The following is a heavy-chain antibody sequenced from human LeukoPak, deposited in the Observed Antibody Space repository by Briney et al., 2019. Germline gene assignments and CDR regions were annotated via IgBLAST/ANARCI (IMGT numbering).Heavy chain of an antibody. J-gene: IGHJ4*03. V-gene: IGHV4-34*01. Sequence: SETLSLTCAVYGGSFSRYYWSWIRQSPGKGLEWIAEIDHRGDTNYNPSVKSRVTISVDTFKNQFSLKVRSLSAADTAVYYCARGATISETGYFDFWGQGTPVIVSS. CDR3: ARGATISETGYFDF. D-gene: IGHD5-24*01. CDR1: GGSFSRYY. CDR2: IDHRGDT.